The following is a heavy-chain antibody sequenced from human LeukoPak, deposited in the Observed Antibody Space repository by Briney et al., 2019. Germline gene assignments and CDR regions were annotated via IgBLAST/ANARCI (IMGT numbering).Heavy chain of an antibody. D-gene: IGHD3-10*01. V-gene: IGHV3-9*01. CDR3: AKDTYYYGSGSYPPNYYYYGMDV. Sequence: GRSLRLSCAASGFTFDGYAMHWVRQAPGKGLEWVSGISWNSGSIGYADSVKGRFTISRDNAKNSLYLQMDSLRAEDTALYYCAKDTYYYGSGSYPPNYYYYGMDVWGQGTTVTVSS. CDR2: ISWNSGSI. CDR1: GFTFDGYA. J-gene: IGHJ6*02.